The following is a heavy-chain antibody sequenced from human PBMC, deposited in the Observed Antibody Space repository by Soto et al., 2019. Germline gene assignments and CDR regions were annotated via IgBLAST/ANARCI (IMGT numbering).Heavy chain of an antibody. Sequence: GSLRLSCAASGFTFRNHAMHWVRQAPGKGLEWVALIWYDGSSKYYADSVKGRFTISRDNSKNTLYLEMNSLRAEDTAMYYCGRDQGVVILKDYWGQGTLVTVSS. CDR3: GRDQGVVILKDY. J-gene: IGHJ4*02. D-gene: IGHD2-8*01. V-gene: IGHV3-33*01. CDR2: IWYDGSSK. CDR1: GFTFRNHA.